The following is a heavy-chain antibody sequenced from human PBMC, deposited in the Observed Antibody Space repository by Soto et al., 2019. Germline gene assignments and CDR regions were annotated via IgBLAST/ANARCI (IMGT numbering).Heavy chain of an antibody. D-gene: IGHD3-3*01. CDR3: AREIERLLGY. V-gene: IGHV3-30-3*01. J-gene: IGHJ4*02. Sequence: QVQPVESGGGVVQPGRSLRLSCAASGFTFSSYAMHWVRQAPGKGLEWVAVISYDGSNKYYVDSVKGRFSISRDKSKNTLYLQMNSLRAEDTAVYYCAREIERLLGYWGQGTLVTVSS. CDR2: ISYDGSNK. CDR1: GFTFSSYA.